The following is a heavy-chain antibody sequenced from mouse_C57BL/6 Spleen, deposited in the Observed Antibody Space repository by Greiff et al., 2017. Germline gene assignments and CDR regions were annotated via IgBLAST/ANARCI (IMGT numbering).Heavy chain of an antibody. CDR3: ARGLRLRPFDY. Sequence: QVQLQQPGAELVKPGASVKLYCKASGYTFTSYWMQWVKQRPGQGLEWIGEIDPSDSYTNYNQKFKGKATLTVDTSSSTAYMQLSSLTSEDSAVYYCARGLRLRPFDYWGQGTTLTVSS. J-gene: IGHJ2*01. CDR1: GYTFTSYW. V-gene: IGHV1-50*01. CDR2: IDPSDSYT. D-gene: IGHD3-2*02.